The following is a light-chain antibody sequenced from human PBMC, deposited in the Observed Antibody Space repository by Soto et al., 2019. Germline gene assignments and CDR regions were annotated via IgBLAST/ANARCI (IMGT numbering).Light chain of an antibody. CDR1: SSDIGASNF. Sequence: QSALTQPPSVSGSPGQSITVSCTGTSSDIGASNFVSWYQHLPGRAPKVIIFEATNRPSGVSNRFSGSKSGITASLTISGIKAAEEAESLCISYKTDDTFILGTGTKVTVL. J-gene: IGLJ1*01. CDR3: ISYKTDDTFI. CDR2: EAT. V-gene: IGLV2-14*01.